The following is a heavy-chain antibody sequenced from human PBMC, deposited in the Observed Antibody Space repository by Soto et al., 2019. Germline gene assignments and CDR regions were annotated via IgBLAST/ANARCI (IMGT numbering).Heavy chain of an antibody. CDR1: GFTFSSYS. Sequence: GGSLRLSCAASGFTFSSYSMNWVRQAPGKGLEWVSYISSSGRTTYYADSVKGRFTISRDNAKNSLYLQMNSLGVEDTAMYYCARDRYGDYSIDYWGQGTLVTVSS. D-gene: IGHD4-17*01. CDR3: ARDRYGDYSIDY. CDR2: ISSSGRTT. J-gene: IGHJ4*02. V-gene: IGHV3-48*01.